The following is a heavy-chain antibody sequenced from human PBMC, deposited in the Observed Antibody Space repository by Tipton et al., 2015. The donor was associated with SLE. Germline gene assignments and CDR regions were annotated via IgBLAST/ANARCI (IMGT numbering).Heavy chain of an antibody. V-gene: IGHV4-4*07. J-gene: IGHJ4*02. CDR1: GGSISNYY. Sequence: TLSLTCTVSGGSISNYYWSWIRQPAGKGLEWIGRIYSTGTSNYNPSLTSRVTMSVDMSKNQFSLKLSSVTAADTAVYYCARDQGAGSYWTAPLFDYWGQGTLVTVSS. CDR2: IYSTGTS. CDR3: ARDQGAGSYWTAPLFDY. D-gene: IGHD3-10*01.